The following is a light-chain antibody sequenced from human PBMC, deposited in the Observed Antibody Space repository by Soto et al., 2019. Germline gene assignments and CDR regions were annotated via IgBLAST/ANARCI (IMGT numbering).Light chain of an antibody. J-gene: IGLJ1*01. CDR1: SSTVGGFNV. CDR3: CSYVGATTYV. Sequence: ALTQPASVSGSPGQSITISCTGTSSTVGGFNVVSWYQQHPGKAPKVIIYEGIKRPSGVSNRFSGSNSGSTASLTISGLQAEDEADYYCCSYVGATTYVFGTGTKVTVL. V-gene: IGLV2-23*01. CDR2: EGI.